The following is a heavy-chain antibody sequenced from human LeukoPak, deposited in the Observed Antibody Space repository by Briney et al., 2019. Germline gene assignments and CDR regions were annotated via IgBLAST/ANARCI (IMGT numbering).Heavy chain of an antibody. V-gene: IGHV3-53*01. D-gene: IGHD1-26*01. CDR1: GFTVSSNY. Sequence: GGSLRLSCAASGFTVSSNYMSWVRQAPGKGLEWVSVINGNGGNTYHLDSVKGRFTISRDDSKNTLYLQMNSLRVEDTAVYYCARGACPGDWGQGTLVTVSS. CDR2: INGNGGNT. CDR3: ARGACPGD. J-gene: IGHJ4*02.